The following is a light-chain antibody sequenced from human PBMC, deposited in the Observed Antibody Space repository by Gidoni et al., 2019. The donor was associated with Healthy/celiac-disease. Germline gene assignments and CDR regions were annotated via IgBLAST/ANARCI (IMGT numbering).Light chain of an antibody. Sequence: DIQMTQSPSSLSASVGDRVTITCRASQIISRYLNVYQQKPGKAPKLLIYAASSWQSGVPSRFSGSGSGTDFTLTISSLQPEDFATYYCQQSYSTPRTFGQGTKVEIK. CDR1: QIISRY. V-gene: IGKV1-39*01. J-gene: IGKJ1*01. CDR2: AAS. CDR3: QQSYSTPRT.